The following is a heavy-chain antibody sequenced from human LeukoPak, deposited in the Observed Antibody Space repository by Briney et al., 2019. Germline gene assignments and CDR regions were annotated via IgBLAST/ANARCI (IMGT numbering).Heavy chain of an antibody. V-gene: IGHV1-8*01. CDR2: MNPNSGNT. J-gene: IGHJ4*02. CDR3: ARLPKYSRPLDY. D-gene: IGHD6-6*01. Sequence: ASVKVSCKSSGYTFTSYDINWVRQATGQGLEWMGWMNPNSGNTAYAQKFQGRVTMSRDTSISTAYMELSSLRSEDTAVYFCARLPKYSRPLDYWGQGTLVTVSS. CDR1: GYTFTSYD.